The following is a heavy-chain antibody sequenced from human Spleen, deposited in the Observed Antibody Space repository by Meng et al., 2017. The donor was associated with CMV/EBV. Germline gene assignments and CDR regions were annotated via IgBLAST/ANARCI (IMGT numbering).Heavy chain of an antibody. V-gene: IGHV3-23*03. J-gene: IGHJ6*02. Sequence: GGSLRLSCAASGFTFSTYEMNWVRQAPGKGLEWVSVIYSGGSNTYYADSVKGRFSISRDNSEDTLYLQMNSLRVEDTAVYYCAKDDAYGSGTYYRPYYGMDVWGQGTTVTVSS. CDR2: IYSGGSNT. CDR3: AKDDAYGSGTYYRPYYGMDV. CDR1: GFTFSTYE. D-gene: IGHD3-10*01.